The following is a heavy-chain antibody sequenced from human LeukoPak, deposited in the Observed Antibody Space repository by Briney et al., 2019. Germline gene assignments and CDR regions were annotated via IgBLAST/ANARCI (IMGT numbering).Heavy chain of an antibody. J-gene: IGHJ5*02. V-gene: IGHV4-61*02. CDR1: GDSIISDVYY. Sequence: SQTLSLTCTISGDSIISDVYYWSWIRQPAGKGLEWIGRIGTSGGTNYNPSLKSRLTISLDTSKNEFSLTVSSVTAADTAVYYCARWNREIRRYDPWGQGTLVTVSS. D-gene: IGHD1-1*01. CDR3: ARWNREIRRYDP. CDR2: IGTSGGT.